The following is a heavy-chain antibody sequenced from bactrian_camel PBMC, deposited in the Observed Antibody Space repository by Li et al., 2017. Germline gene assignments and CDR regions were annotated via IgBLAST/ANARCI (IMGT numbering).Heavy chain of an antibody. CDR2: VNTASEA. CDR3: AAAVGGPGYCHAYEW. Sequence: QLVESGGGSVQAEGSLRLSCVATGYAYRNYYMGWFRQPPGKEREGVASVNTASEAFYVDSVKGRFTISHDNAKNTLYLQMDNLQPEDTAVYYCAAAVGGPGYCHAYEWWGQGTQVTVS. CDR1: GYAYRNYY. V-gene: IGHV3S28*01. J-gene: IGHJ4*01. D-gene: IGHD2*01.